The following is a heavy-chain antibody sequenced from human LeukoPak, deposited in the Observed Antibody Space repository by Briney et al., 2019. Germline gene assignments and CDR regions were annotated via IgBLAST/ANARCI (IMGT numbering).Heavy chain of an antibody. CDR1: GFTFSSYS. D-gene: IGHD6-13*01. Sequence: GGSLRLSCAASGFTFSSYSMNWVRQAPGKGLEWVSSISSSSSYIYYADSVKGRFTISRDNAKNSLYLQMDSLRAEDTAVYYCARGSSSSLYDYWGQGTLVTVSS. V-gene: IGHV3-21*01. CDR3: ARGSSSSLYDY. CDR2: ISSSSSYI. J-gene: IGHJ4*02.